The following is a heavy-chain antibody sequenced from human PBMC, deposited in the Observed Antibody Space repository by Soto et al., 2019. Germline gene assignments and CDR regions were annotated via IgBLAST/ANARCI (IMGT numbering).Heavy chain of an antibody. J-gene: IGHJ3*01. V-gene: IGHV1-18*01. Sequence: QVQLVQSGAEVKKPGASVKVSCKASGYTFTSSGMSWVRQAPGQGLEWMGWISAHTGSSEYAQRFQGRVNMTTDRSTCTAYMELRSLRSDDTAVYYCARAFFYQGSDSRGYSFDAFDFWGPGTLVTVSS. D-gene: IGHD3-22*01. CDR3: ARAFFYQGSDSRGYSFDAFDF. CDR2: ISAHTGSS. CDR1: GYTFTSSG.